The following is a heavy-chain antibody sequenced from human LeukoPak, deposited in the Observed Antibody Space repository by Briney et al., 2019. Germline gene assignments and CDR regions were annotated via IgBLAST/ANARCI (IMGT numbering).Heavy chain of an antibody. Sequence: ASVKVSCKASGYTFTSYGISWARQAPGQGLEWMGWISAYNGNTNYAQKLQGRVTMTTDTSTSTAYMELRSLRSDDTAVYYCARVPYCGGDCYYGVTLDYWGQGTLVTVSS. CDR1: GYTFTSYG. V-gene: IGHV1-18*01. J-gene: IGHJ4*02. D-gene: IGHD2-21*02. CDR2: ISAYNGNT. CDR3: ARVPYCGGDCYYGVTLDY.